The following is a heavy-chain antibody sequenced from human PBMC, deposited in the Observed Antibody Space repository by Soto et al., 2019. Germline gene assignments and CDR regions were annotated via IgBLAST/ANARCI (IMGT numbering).Heavy chain of an antibody. CDR2: IYSTGTT. Sequence: EVQLVESGGGLIQPGGSLKLSYAASGFTVGNNYMSWVRQAPGKGLEWVSLIYSTGTTKYADSVKGRFTVSRDNAKNTRYLQMNSLRAEDTAVYYCAKDGRGSGSHYNSFGYWGQGTLVTVSS. CDR1: GFTVGNNY. V-gene: IGHV3-53*01. D-gene: IGHD3-10*01. J-gene: IGHJ4*02. CDR3: AKDGRGSGSHYNSFGY.